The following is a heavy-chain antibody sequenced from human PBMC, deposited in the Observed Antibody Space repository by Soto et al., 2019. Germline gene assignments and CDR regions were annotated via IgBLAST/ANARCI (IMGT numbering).Heavy chain of an antibody. V-gene: IGHV4-30-4*01. J-gene: IGHJ2*01. CDR3: ARDSSGWHWYFDL. D-gene: IGHD6-19*01. CDR1: GGSISSGDYY. CDR2: IYYSGST. Sequence: TSETLSLTCTVSGGSISSGDYYWSWIRQPPGKGLEWIGYIYYSGSTYYNPSLKSRVTISVDTSKNQLSLQLNSVTPEDTAVYFCARDSSGWHWYFDLWGRGTLVTVSS.